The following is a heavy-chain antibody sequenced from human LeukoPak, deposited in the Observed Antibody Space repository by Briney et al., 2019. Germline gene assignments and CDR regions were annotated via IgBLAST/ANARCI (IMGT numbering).Heavy chain of an antibody. CDR2: ISTSGGLSSI. D-gene: IGHD3-3*01. Sequence: GGSLRLSCAASGFIFSSFSVNWVRQAPGKGLEWVSSISTSGGLSSIYYADSVKGRFTISRDNAKNSLYLQMNSLGAEDTAVYYCARGGLTITKFGVTIIRNFDYWGQGTLVTVSS. CDR1: GFIFSSFS. V-gene: IGHV3-21*01. J-gene: IGHJ4*02. CDR3: ARGGLTITKFGVTIIRNFDY.